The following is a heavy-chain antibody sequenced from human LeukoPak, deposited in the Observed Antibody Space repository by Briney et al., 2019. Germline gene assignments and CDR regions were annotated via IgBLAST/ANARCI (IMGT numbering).Heavy chain of an antibody. Sequence: GGSLRLSCAASGFTFSDYYMSWIRQAPGKGLEWVSYISSSGSTIYYADSVKGRFTISRDNAKNSLYLQMNSLRAEDTAVYYCAREYYDYVWGSPVDYWGQGTLVTVSS. CDR1: GFTFSDYY. V-gene: IGHV3-11*01. CDR2: ISSSGSTI. J-gene: IGHJ4*02. D-gene: IGHD3-16*01. CDR3: AREYYDYVWGSPVDY.